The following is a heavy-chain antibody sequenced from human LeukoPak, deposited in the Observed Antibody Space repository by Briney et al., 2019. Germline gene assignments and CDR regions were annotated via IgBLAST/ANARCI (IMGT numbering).Heavy chain of an antibody. D-gene: IGHD1-26*01. CDR1: GFTFSDYY. V-gene: IGHV3-11*05. Sequence: GGSLRLSCAASGFTFSDYYMSWIRQAPGKGLEWVSYISSSSSCTNYADSVKGRFTISRDNAKNSLYLQMNSLRAEDTAVYYCARDRGGSYYEDYYYGMDVWGQGTTVTVSS. CDR2: ISSSSSCT. CDR3: ARDRGGSYYEDYYYGMDV. J-gene: IGHJ6*02.